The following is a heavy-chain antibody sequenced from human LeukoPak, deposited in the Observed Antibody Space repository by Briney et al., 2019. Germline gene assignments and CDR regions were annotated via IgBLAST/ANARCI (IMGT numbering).Heavy chain of an antibody. Sequence: GGSLRLSCAGSGFTFSNYAMNWVRQAPGEGLEWVSSISSSSSYIYYADSVKGRFTISRDNAKNSLYLQLNSLRAEDTAVYYCARDLDSSSSFDYWGQGTLVTVSS. D-gene: IGHD6-6*01. CDR1: GFTFSNYA. J-gene: IGHJ4*02. CDR3: ARDLDSSSSFDY. V-gene: IGHV3-21*01. CDR2: ISSSSSYI.